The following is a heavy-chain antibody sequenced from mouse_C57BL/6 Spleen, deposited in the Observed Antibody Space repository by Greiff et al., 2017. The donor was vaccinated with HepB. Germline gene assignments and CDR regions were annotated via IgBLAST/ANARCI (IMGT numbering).Heavy chain of an antibody. CDR1: GYTFTDHT. D-gene: IGHD1-1*01. CDR2: IYPRDGST. J-gene: IGHJ2*01. CDR3: AREETLLLRIGGYFDY. Sequence: VQLQQSDAELVKPGASVKISCKVSGYTFTDHTIHWMKQRPEQGLEWIGYIYPRDGSTKYNEKFKGKATLTADKSSSTAYMQLNSLTSEDSAVYFCAREETLLLRIGGYFDYWGQGTTLTVSS. V-gene: IGHV1-78*01.